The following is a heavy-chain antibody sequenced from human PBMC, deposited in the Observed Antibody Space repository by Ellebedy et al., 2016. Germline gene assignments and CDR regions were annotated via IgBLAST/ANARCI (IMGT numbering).Heavy chain of an antibody. Sequence: GGSLRLXXAVSGLPFSTFFMSWVRQAPGKGLEWVATISANGNKRDLADSVQGRFTISGDNFRNTLHLQMNNLRGEDTAVYYCRQGHYADYWGQGTLVTVSS. CDR2: ISANGNKR. D-gene: IGHD2-2*01. V-gene: IGHV3-23*01. CDR3: RQGHYADY. CDR1: GLPFSTFF. J-gene: IGHJ4*02.